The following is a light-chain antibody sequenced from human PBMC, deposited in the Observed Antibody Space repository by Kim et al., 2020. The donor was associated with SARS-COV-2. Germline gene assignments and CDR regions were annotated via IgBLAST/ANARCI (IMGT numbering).Light chain of an antibody. CDR1: SSNIGSNT. V-gene: IGLV1-44*01. CDR2: SND. Sequence: QKATISCSGSSSNIGSNTVNWYHQCPGTAPKLLIYSNDQRPSGVPDRFSGSKSGTSASLAISGLQSEDEIDYYCAAWDDSLNGWVFGGGTQLTVL. CDR3: AAWDDSLNGWV. J-gene: IGLJ3*02.